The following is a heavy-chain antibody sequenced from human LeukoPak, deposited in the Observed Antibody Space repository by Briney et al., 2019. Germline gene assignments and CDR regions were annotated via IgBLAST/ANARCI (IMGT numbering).Heavy chain of an antibody. CDR2: ISYDGSNK. J-gene: IGHJ4*02. CDR1: VLPFSIYG. D-gene: IGHD6-19*01. CDR3: AKESSSGWYYFDY. V-gene: IGHV3-30*18. Sequence: GRSLRLSCAASVLPFSIYGMHWVRQAPGKGLEWVAVISYDGSNKYYADSVKGRFTISRDNSQNTLYLQMNSLRAEDTAVYYCAKESSSGWYYFDYWGQGTLVTVSS.